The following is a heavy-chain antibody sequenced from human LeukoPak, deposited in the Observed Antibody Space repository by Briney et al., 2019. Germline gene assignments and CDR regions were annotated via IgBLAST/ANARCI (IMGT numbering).Heavy chain of an antibody. J-gene: IGHJ3*02. Sequence: QPGGSLRLSCAASGFTFSIYAMIWVRQAPGKGLEWVSSLSGSGGSASYADSVKGRFTISRDNSEDTLYLRMNSLRAEDTAVYYCATSDYYDTSGHPHDAFDIWGQGTMVTVSS. D-gene: IGHD3-22*01. CDR3: ATSDYYDTSGHPHDAFDI. CDR2: LSGSGGSA. CDR1: GFTFSIYA. V-gene: IGHV3-23*01.